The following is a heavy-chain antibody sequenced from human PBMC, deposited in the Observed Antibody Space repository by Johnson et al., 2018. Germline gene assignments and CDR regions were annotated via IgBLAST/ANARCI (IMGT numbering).Heavy chain of an antibody. V-gene: IGHV4-59*12. Sequence: QVQLQESGPGLVKPSETLSLICTVSGNSFSHYFWTWIRQPPGKGLELIGHIYNSGSTHYYPSLKSRVSISLDAAENQFSLKLTSGTAADTAVFFCAGGVGALPFDIWGQGTLVTVSS. CDR2: IYNSGST. D-gene: IGHD1-26*01. CDR3: AGGVGALPFDI. CDR1: GNSFSHYF. J-gene: IGHJ3*02.